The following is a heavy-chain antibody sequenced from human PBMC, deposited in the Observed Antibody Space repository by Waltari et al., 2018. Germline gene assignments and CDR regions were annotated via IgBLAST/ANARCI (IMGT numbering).Heavy chain of an antibody. Sequence: QVQLVQSGAEVKKPGASVKVSCKASGYTFTSYAMHWVRQAPGQRLEWMGWINAGNGNTKYSQKFQGRVTITRDTSASTAYMELSSLRSEDTAVYYCARPDTPGYSSRSYFDYWGQGTLVTVSS. CDR1: GYTFTSYA. CDR2: INAGNGNT. CDR3: ARPDTPGYSSRSYFDY. V-gene: IGHV1-3*01. J-gene: IGHJ4*02. D-gene: IGHD6-13*01.